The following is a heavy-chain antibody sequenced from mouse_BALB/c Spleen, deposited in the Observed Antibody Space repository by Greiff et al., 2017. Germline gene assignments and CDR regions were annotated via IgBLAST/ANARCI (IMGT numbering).Heavy chain of an antibody. V-gene: IGHV1-7*01. Sequence: QVQLQQSGAELAKPGASVKMSCKASGYTFTSYWMHWVKQRPGQGLEWIGYINPSTGYTEYNQKFKDKATLTADKSSSTAYMQLSSLTSEDSAVYYCARLGIYYGNYGFAYWGQGTLVTVSA. CDR1: GYTFTSYW. CDR3: ARLGIYYGNYGFAY. CDR2: INPSTGYT. J-gene: IGHJ3*01. D-gene: IGHD2-1*01.